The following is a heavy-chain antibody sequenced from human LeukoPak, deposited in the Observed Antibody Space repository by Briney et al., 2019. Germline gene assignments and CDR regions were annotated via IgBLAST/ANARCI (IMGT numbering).Heavy chain of an antibody. J-gene: IGHJ4*02. D-gene: IGHD3-16*02. CDR3: ARDTTFGGVIVPLGY. V-gene: IGHV3-21*01. CDR1: GFTFSSYS. CDR2: ISSSSSYI. Sequence: PGRSLRLSCAASGFTFSSYSMNWVRQAPGRGLEWVSSISSSSSYIYYADSVKGRFTISRDNAKNSLYLQMNSLRAEDTAVYYCARDTTFGGVIVPLGYWGQGTLVTVSS.